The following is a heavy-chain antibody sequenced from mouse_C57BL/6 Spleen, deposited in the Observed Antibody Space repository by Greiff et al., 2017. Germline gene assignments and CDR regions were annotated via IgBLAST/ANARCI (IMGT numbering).Heavy chain of an antibody. CDR2: IDPETGGT. CDR3: TRSNYGSSWFDY. Sequence: QVQLQQSGAELVRPGASVTLSCKASGYTFTDYEMHWVKQTPVHGLEWIGAIDPETGGTAYNQKFKGKAILTADKSSSTAYMELRSLTSEDSAVYYCTRSNYGSSWFDYWGQGTTLTVSS. V-gene: IGHV1-15*01. D-gene: IGHD1-1*01. CDR1: GYTFTDYE. J-gene: IGHJ2*01.